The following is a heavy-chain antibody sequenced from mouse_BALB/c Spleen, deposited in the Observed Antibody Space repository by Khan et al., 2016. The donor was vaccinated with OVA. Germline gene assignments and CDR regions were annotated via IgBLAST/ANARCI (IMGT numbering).Heavy chain of an antibody. J-gene: IGHJ4*01. CDR1: GYSITSNYA. CDR2: IGYSGST. D-gene: IGHD1-1*01. V-gene: IGHV3-2*02. CDR3: SRKNDYGYAVDY. Sequence: EVKLLESGPGLVKPSQSLSLTCTVTGYSITSNYAWNWIRQFPGNKLEWMGYIGYSGSTSYNPSLKSRSFITRDTSKNQFFLQLNSVTTEVSATDYCSRKNDYGYAVDYWGQGTSVTVSS.